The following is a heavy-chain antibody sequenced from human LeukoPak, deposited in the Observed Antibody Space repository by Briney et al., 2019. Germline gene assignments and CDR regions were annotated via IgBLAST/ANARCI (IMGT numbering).Heavy chain of an antibody. J-gene: IGHJ4*02. CDR1: GFTFSSYA. CDR2: ISLNDGST. V-gene: IGHV3-23*01. CDR3: AKAMTSSTYYFDS. Sequence: GGSLRLSCAASGFTFSSYAMSWVRQAPGKGLEWVSVISLNDGSTYYADSVRGRFTISRDNSKNTLFLQMNGLRAEDTAIYYCAKAMTSSTYYFDSWGQGTLVTVSS. D-gene: IGHD3-9*01.